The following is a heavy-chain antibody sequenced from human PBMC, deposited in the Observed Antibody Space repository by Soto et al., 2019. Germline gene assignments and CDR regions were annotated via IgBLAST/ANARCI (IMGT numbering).Heavy chain of an antibody. CDR2: ISYDGSNK. CDR3: ARDGPYYYDSSGLQVFDY. J-gene: IGHJ4*02. Sequence: GGSLRLSCAASGFTFSSYAMHWVRQAPGKGLEWVAVISYDGSNKYYADSVKGRFTISRDNSKNTLYLQMNSLRAEDTAVYYCARDGPYYYDSSGLQVFDYWGQGTLVTVSS. V-gene: IGHV3-30-3*01. CDR1: GFTFSSYA. D-gene: IGHD3-22*01.